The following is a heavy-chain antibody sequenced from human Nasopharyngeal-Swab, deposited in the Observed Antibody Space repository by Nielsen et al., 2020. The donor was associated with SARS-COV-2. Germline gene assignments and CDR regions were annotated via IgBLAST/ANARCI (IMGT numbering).Heavy chain of an antibody. V-gene: IGHV3-21*01. Sequence: GESLKISCAASGFTFSTYSMNWVRQAPGKGPEWVSSISSSSSYIYYADSVKGRFTISRDNAKNSLYLQMNSLRAEDTAAFYCTRDLGRWQLFDPWGQGTLVTVSS. D-gene: IGHD7-27*01. CDR3: TRDLGRWQLFDP. CDR2: ISSSSSYI. CDR1: GFTFSTYS. J-gene: IGHJ5*02.